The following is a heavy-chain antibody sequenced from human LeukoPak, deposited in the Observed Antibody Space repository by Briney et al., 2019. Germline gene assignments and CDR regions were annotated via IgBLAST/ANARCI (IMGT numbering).Heavy chain of an antibody. Sequence: SETLSLTCTVSGGSISSYYWSWIRQPPGKGLEWIGYIYYSGSTNYNPSLKSRVTIPVDTSKNQFSLKLSSVTAADTAVYYCASVNYDILTGYYFDYWGQGTLVTVSS. J-gene: IGHJ4*02. CDR3: ASVNYDILTGYYFDY. V-gene: IGHV4-59*01. CDR2: IYYSGST. D-gene: IGHD3-9*01. CDR1: GGSISSYY.